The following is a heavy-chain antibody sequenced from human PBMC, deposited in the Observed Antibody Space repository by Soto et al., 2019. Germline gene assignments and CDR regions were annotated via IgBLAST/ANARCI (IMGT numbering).Heavy chain of an antibody. CDR2: ISAYNGNT. D-gene: IGHD3-3*01. V-gene: IGHV1-18*04. CDR3: ARGGGEWLLDYYYYGMDV. Sequence: ASVKVSCKASGYTFTSYGISWVRQAPGQGLEWMGWISAYNGNTNYAQKLQGRVTMTTDTSTSTAYMELRSLRSEDTAVYYCARGGGEWLLDYYYYGMDVWGQGTTVTVSS. CDR1: GYTFTSYG. J-gene: IGHJ6*02.